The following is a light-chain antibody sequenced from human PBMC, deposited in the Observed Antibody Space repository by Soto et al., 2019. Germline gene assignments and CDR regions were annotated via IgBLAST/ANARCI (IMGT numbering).Light chain of an antibody. CDR1: TGAVTSGHY. Sequence: QAVVTQEPSLTVSLGGTVTLTCGSSTGAVTSGHYPYWFQQKPGQAPKTLIYDTTNKHSWSPARFSGSLLGGKAALTLSGAQPEDEADYYCLLVYSGTVVFGGGTKLTVL. CDR2: DTT. CDR3: LLVYSGTVV. V-gene: IGLV7-46*01. J-gene: IGLJ2*01.